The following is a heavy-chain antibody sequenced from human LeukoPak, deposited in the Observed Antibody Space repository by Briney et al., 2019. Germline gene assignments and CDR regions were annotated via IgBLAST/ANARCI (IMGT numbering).Heavy chain of an antibody. CDR1: GGSISSGSYY. Sequence: SETLSLTCTVSGGSISSGSYYWSWIRQPAGKGLEWIGRIYTSGSINYNPSLKSRVTISVDTSKNQFSLKLSSVTAADTAVYYCARAGRTTVTYFDYWGQGTLVTVSS. CDR2: IYTSGSI. CDR3: ARAGRTTVTYFDY. D-gene: IGHD4-17*01. V-gene: IGHV4-61*02. J-gene: IGHJ4*02.